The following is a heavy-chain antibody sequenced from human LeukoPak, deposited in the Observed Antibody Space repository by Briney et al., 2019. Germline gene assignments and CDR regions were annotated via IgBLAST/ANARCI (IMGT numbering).Heavy chain of an antibody. CDR3: ARDRSNFWSGYYTRHYNWFDP. CDR1: GYTFTSYA. D-gene: IGHD3-3*01. CDR2: INAGNGNT. J-gene: IGHJ5*02. Sequence: ASVKVSCKASGYTFTSYAMHWVRQAPGQRLEWMGWINAGNGNTKYSQKFRGRVTITRDTSASTAYMELSSLRSEDTAVYYCARDRSNFWSGYYTRHYNWFDPWGQGTLVTVSS. V-gene: IGHV1-3*01.